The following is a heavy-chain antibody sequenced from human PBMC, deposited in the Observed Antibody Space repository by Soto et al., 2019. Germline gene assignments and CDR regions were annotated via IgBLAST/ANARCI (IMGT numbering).Heavy chain of an antibody. CDR2: IYHSGST. D-gene: IGHD6-13*01. Sequence: SETLSLTCAVSGGSISSGGYSWSWIRQPPGKGLEWIGYIYHSGSTYYNPSLKSRVTISVDRSKSQFSLKLSSVTAADTAVYYCARGGIASSRTMGNWFDPWGQGTLVTVSS. CDR3: ARGGIASSRTMGNWFDP. V-gene: IGHV4-30-2*01. CDR1: GGSISSGGYS. J-gene: IGHJ5*02.